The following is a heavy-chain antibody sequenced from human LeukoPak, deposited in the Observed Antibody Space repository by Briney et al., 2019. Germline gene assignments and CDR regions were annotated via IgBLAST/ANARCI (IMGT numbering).Heavy chain of an antibody. CDR1: GFTFSSYW. V-gene: IGHV3-7*03. J-gene: IGHJ3*02. Sequence: GGSLRLSCAASGFTFSSYWMNWVRQAPGKGLEWVAIIKKDGSGNNYLDSSKGRFTISRDNAKTSLYLQMNSLRAEDTAVYYCARKTTLPFTPDDAFDIWGQGTMVTVSS. D-gene: IGHD2-15*01. CDR2: IKKDGSGN. CDR3: ARKTTLPFTPDDAFDI.